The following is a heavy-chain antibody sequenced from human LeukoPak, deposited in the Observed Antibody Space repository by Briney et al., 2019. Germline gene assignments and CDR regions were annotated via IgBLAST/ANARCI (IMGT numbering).Heavy chain of an antibody. D-gene: IGHD3-9*01. V-gene: IGHV3-23*01. CDR3: AKDLYYDILTGYYEYNWFDP. CDR2: ISGSGGST. Sequence: GGSLRLSCAASGFTFSSYGMSWVRQAPGKGLEWVSAISGSGGSTYYADSVKGRFTISRDNSKNTLYLQMNSLRAEDTAVYYCAKDLYYDILTGYYEYNWFDPWGQGTLVTVSS. CDR1: GFTFSSYG. J-gene: IGHJ5*02.